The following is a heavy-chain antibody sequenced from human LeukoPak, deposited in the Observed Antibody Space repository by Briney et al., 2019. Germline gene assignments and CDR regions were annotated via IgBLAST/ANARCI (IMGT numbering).Heavy chain of an antibody. CDR1: GGSISSNTYH. V-gene: IGHV4-39*01. CDR2: IYYSGST. J-gene: IGHJ4*02. D-gene: IGHD2-15*01. Sequence: PSETLSLTCIVSGGSISSNTYHWGWIRQPPGKGLEWIASIYYSGSTYYNPSLKSRVTISVDTSKNQFSLKLNSVTAADTAVYYCATFCSGASCYGGNWGQGTLVTVSS. CDR3: ATFCSGASCYGGN.